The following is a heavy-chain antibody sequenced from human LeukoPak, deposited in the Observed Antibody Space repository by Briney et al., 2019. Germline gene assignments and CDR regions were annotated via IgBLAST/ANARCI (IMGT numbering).Heavy chain of an antibody. V-gene: IGHV3-23*01. CDR3: AKDDAWGRFYH. CDR2: SSSIGGRT. CDR1: GFTFSSHG. J-gene: IGHJ1*01. D-gene: IGHD3-16*01. Sequence: QPGGTLRLSWAASGFTFSSHGMNWVRQAPGKGLEWVSGSSSIGGRTYYADSVKGRFTVTRDNSRNTLYLQMNSLRAEDTGVYYCAKDDAWGRFYHWGQGTLVTVSS.